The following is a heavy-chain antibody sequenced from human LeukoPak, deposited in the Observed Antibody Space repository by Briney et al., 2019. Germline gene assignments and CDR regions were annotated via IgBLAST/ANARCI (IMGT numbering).Heavy chain of an antibody. Sequence: SETLSLTCTVSGGSLSSSSYYWGWIRQPPGKGLEWIGSIYYSGSTYYNPSLKSRVTISVDTSKNQFSLKLSSVTAADTAVYYCARDSSSSGALDYWGQGTLVTVSS. D-gene: IGHD6-6*01. J-gene: IGHJ4*02. CDR3: ARDSSSSGALDY. CDR1: GGSLSSSSYY. V-gene: IGHV4-39*01. CDR2: IYYSGST.